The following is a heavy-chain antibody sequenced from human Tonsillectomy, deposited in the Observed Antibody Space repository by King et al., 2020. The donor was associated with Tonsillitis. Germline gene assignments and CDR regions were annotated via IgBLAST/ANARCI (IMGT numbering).Heavy chain of an antibody. CDR1: GDSISSSSYY. CDR3: ARHPTPFYSSSSLWFDP. CDR2: IYSSGST. Sequence: LQLQESGPGLVKPSETLSLTCTVSGDSISSSSYYWGWIRQPPGKGLEWIGNIYSSGSTYYNPSLKSRVTISVDTSKNHFSLKLSSVTAADTAVYYCARHPTPFYSSSSLWFDPWGQGTLVTVSS. J-gene: IGHJ5*02. D-gene: IGHD6-6*01. V-gene: IGHV4-39*01.